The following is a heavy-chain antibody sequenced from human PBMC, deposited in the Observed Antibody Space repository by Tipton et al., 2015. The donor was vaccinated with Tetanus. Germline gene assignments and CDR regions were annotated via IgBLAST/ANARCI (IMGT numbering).Heavy chain of an antibody. CDR3: ARDQARGARGWNYFDY. D-gene: IGHD1-26*01. Sequence: LRLSCTVSGGSISSGGYYWSWIRQHPGKGLEWIGDIYYSGSTYYNPSLKSRVTISVDTSKNQFSLKLNSVTAADTAVYYCARDQARGARGWNYFDYWDQGTLVTVSS. CDR1: GGSISSGGYY. V-gene: IGHV4-31*03. J-gene: IGHJ4*02. CDR2: IYYSGST.